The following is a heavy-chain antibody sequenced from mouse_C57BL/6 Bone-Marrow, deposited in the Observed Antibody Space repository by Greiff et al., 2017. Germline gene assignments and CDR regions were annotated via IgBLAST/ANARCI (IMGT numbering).Heavy chain of an antibody. CDR2: IDPSDSET. V-gene: IGHV1-52*01. Sequence: QVQLQQPGAELVRPGSSVKLSCKASGYTFTSYWMHWVKQRPIQGLEWIGNIDPSDSETHYNQKFQDKATLTVDKSSSTAYMQLSSLTSEDSAVYYCARGGYDGYFAWFAYWGQGTLVTVSA. CDR1: GYTFTSYW. D-gene: IGHD2-3*01. J-gene: IGHJ3*01. CDR3: ARGGYDGYFAWFAY.